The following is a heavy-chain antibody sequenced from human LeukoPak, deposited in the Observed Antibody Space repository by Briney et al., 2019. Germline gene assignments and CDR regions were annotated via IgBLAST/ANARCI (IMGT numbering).Heavy chain of an antibody. CDR2: IWYDGSNK. J-gene: IGHJ4*02. CDR1: GFTFSSYW. D-gene: IGHD3-22*01. CDR3: ARGRSSGYYIEDY. Sequence: GGSLRLSCAASGFTFSSYWMHWVRQAPGKGLEWVAVIWYDGSNKYYADSVKGRFTISRDNSKNTLYLQMNSLRAEDTAVYYCARGRSSGYYIEDYWGQGTLVTVSS. V-gene: IGHV3-33*08.